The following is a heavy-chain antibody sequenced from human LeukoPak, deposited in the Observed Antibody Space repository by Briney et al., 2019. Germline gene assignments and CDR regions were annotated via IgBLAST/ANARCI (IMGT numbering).Heavy chain of an antibody. D-gene: IGHD2-15*01. CDR2: ISGSGERT. CDR1: GFTFSSYD. Sequence: GGSLRLSCAASGFTFSSYDMSWVRQAPGKGLEWVSGISGSGERTYYADSVKGRFTISRDNSKNTLYLEMNSLRAEDTASYYCAKRIYPSGYYYGMEVWGQGTTVTVSS. CDR3: AKRIYPSGYYYGMEV. V-gene: IGHV3-23*01. J-gene: IGHJ6*02.